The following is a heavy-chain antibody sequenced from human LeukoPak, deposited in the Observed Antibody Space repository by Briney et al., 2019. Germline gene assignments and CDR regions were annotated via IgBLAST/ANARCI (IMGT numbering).Heavy chain of an antibody. V-gene: IGHV1-2*02. Sequence: ASVKVSCKASGYTFTGYYIHWVRQAPGQGLEWMGWINPSSGGTNFAQKFQSRVTMTGDTSISTAYMELSRLTSDDTAVYYCTIIPLAATLDWSDPWGQGTLVTVSS. CDR3: TIIPLAATLDWSDP. CDR2: INPSSGGT. J-gene: IGHJ5*02. CDR1: GYTFTGYY. D-gene: IGHD6-19*01.